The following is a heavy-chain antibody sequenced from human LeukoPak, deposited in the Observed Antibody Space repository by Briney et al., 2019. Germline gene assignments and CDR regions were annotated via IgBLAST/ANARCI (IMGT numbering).Heavy chain of an antibody. Sequence: PSETLSHTCAVYGGSFSGYYWSWIRQPPVKGLEWIGEINHSGSTNYNPSLKSRVTISVDTSKNQFSLKLSSVTAADTAVYYCARSVNTRGIFDYWGQGTLVTVSS. CDR2: INHSGST. V-gene: IGHV4-34*01. CDR3: ARSVNTRGIFDY. D-gene: IGHD4-17*01. J-gene: IGHJ4*02. CDR1: GGSFSGYY.